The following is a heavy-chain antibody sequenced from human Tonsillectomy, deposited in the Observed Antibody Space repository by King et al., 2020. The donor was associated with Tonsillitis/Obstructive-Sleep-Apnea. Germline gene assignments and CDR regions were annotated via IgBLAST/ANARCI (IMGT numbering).Heavy chain of an antibody. J-gene: IGHJ4*02. CDR2: ISAPSSYI. D-gene: IGHD3-3*01. CDR1: GFTFSSYS. Sequence: QLVQSGGGLVKPGGSLRLSCAASGFTFSSYSMNWVRQAPGKGLEWVSSISAPSSYIYYADSVKGRFTISRDNAKNSLYLQMNSLRAEDTAVYYCARDPITIFGPFDYWGQGTLVTVSS. CDR3: ARDPITIFGPFDY. V-gene: IGHV3-21*01.